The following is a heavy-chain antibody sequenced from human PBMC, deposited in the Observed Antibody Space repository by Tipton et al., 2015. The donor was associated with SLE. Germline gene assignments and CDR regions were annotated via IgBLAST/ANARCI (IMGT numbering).Heavy chain of an antibody. CDR1: GFTFSTSA. Sequence: SLRLSCAASGFTFSTSAMHWVRQAPGKGLEWVAVIWYDGSNKFYAASVKGRFTISRDNSKNTVSLQMNSLRIEDTAVYFCARGRGGEFLDYWGQGTLVTVSS. CDR2: IWYDGSNK. CDR3: ARGRGGEFLDY. J-gene: IGHJ4*02. D-gene: IGHD3-16*01. V-gene: IGHV3-33*01.